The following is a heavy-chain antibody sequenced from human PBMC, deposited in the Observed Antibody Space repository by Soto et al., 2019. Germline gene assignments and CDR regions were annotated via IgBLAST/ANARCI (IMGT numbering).Heavy chain of an antibody. Sequence: SSETLSLTCTVSGGSISSSSYYWGWIRQPPGKGLEWIGSIYYSGSTYYNPSLKSRVTISVDTSKNQFSLKLSSVTAADTAVYDCARGWSGSYYFDYWGQGTLVTVSS. CDR2: IYYSGST. J-gene: IGHJ4*02. CDR3: ARGWSGSYYFDY. D-gene: IGHD1-26*01. V-gene: IGHV4-39*01. CDR1: GGSISSSSYY.